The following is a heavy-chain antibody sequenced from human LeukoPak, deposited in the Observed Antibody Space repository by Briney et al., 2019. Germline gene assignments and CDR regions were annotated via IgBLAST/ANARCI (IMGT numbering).Heavy chain of an antibody. Sequence: GASLKISCKGSGSRFTSYWIGWVRQMPGKGLEWMGIIYPGDSDTRYSPSFQGQVTISADKSISTAYLQWSSLKASDTAMYYCARSRITMVRGVFGPGNWFDPWGQGTLVTVSS. V-gene: IGHV5-51*01. J-gene: IGHJ5*02. CDR3: ARSRITMVRGVFGPGNWFDP. CDR1: GSRFTSYW. CDR2: IYPGDSDT. D-gene: IGHD3-10*01.